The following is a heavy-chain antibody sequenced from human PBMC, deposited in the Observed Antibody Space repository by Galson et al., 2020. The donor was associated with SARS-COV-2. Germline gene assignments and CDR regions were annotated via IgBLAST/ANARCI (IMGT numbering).Heavy chain of an antibody. CDR3: ARRGHGTTYYGMDV. CDR2: IYPGDSDT. J-gene: IGHJ6*02. D-gene: IGHD1-7*01. V-gene: IGHV5-51*01. CDR1: GYNFITYW. Sequence: GESLKLSCKASGYNFITYWIAWVRQMPGKGLELMGLIYPGDSDTRYSPSLQGQVTISVDKSISTAYLQWSSLKASDTAMYYCARRGHGTTYYGMDVWGQGTTVTVSS.